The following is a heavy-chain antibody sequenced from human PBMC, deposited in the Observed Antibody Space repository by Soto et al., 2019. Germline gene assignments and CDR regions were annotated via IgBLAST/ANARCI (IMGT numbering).Heavy chain of an antibody. J-gene: IGHJ3*02. D-gene: IGHD6-19*01. V-gene: IGHV5-51*01. CDR2: IYPGDSDS. CDR3: ARQSGGWAAFDI. Sequence: PGESLKISCKCSGYSFTSYWIGWGRQMPGKGLEWMGIIYPGDSDSRYSPSFQGQVAISGDKSINTAYLQWSSLKASDTAMYYCARQSGGWAAFDIWGQGTMVTVSS. CDR1: GYSFTSYW.